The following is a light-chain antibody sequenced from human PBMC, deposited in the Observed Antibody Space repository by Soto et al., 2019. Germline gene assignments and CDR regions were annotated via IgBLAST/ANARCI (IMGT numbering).Light chain of an antibody. CDR2: DAS. Sequence: EIVLTQSPATLSLSPGERATLSCRASQSVSSYLAWYQQKPGQAPTLLIYDASNRATGIPARFSGSGSVTDFTLTISSLEPEDFAVYYCQQRSNWPPRTFGQGTKLEIK. V-gene: IGKV3-11*01. CDR3: QQRSNWPPRT. CDR1: QSVSSY. J-gene: IGKJ2*01.